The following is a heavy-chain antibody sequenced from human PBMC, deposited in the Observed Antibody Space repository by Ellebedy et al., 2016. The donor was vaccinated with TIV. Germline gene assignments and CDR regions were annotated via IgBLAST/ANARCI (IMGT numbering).Heavy chain of an antibody. Sequence: MPSETLSLTCTVSGGSIRSSSYYWGWIRQPPGKGLKWIGSLYYSGSTYYNPSLKSRVTISVDTSKNQFSLKLSSVTAADTAVYYCARQGGLQQLGTFDPWGQGTLVTVSS. CDR2: LYYSGST. J-gene: IGHJ5*02. V-gene: IGHV4-39*01. D-gene: IGHD7-27*01. CDR3: ARQGGLQQLGTFDP. CDR1: GGSIRSSSYY.